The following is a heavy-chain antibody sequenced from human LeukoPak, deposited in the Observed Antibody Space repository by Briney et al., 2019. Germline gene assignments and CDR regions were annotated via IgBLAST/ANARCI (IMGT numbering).Heavy chain of an antibody. D-gene: IGHD2-2*02. CDR1: GFTFSSYW. CDR3: ARVRSTSCYMMDCYYYYGMDV. V-gene: IGHV3-7*01. Sequence: GGSLRLSCAASGFTFSSYWMSWVRQAPGKGLEWVANIKQGGSEKYYVDSVKGRFTISRDNAKNSLYLQMNSLRAEDTAVYYCARVRSTSCYMMDCYYYYGMDVWGQGTTVTVSS. CDR2: IKQGGSEK. J-gene: IGHJ6*02.